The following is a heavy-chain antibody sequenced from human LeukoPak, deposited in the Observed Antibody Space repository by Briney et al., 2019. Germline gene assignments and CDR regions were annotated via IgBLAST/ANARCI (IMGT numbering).Heavy chain of an antibody. CDR3: ARHPAPLLWFGESPNWFDP. J-gene: IGHJ5*02. Sequence: SETLSLTCAVYGGSFSGYYWGWIRQPPGKGLEWIGEINHSGSTNYNPSLKSRVTISVDTSKNQFSLKLSSVTAADTAVYYCARHPAPLLWFGESPNWFDPWGQGTLVTVSS. CDR1: GGSFSGYY. V-gene: IGHV4-34*01. CDR2: INHSGST. D-gene: IGHD3-10*01.